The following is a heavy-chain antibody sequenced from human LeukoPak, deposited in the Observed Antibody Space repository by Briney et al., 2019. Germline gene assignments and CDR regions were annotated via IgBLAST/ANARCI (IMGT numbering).Heavy chain of an antibody. Sequence: GGSLRLSCAASGFTVSSNYMSWVRQAPGKGLEWVSAISGSGGSTYYADSVKGRFTISRDNSKNTLYLQMNSLRAEDTAVYYCAKADYDFWSGYYTSRWYYFDYWGQGTLVTVSS. CDR3: AKADYDFWSGYYTSRWYYFDY. CDR1: GFTVSSNY. CDR2: ISGSGGST. J-gene: IGHJ4*02. D-gene: IGHD3-3*01. V-gene: IGHV3-23*01.